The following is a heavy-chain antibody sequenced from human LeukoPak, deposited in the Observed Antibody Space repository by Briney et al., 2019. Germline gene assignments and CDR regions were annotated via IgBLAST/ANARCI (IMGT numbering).Heavy chain of an antibody. J-gene: IGHJ6*02. CDR3: ARERIAAHYYYYYGMDV. V-gene: IGHV3-48*02. Sequence: GGSLRLSCAASGFTFSSYSMNWVRQAPGKGLEWVSYISSSSSTIYYADSVKGRFTISRDNAKNSLYLQMNSLRDEDTAVYYCARERIAAHYYYYYGMDVWGQGTTVTVSS. CDR2: ISSSSSTI. D-gene: IGHD6-13*01. CDR1: GFTFSSYS.